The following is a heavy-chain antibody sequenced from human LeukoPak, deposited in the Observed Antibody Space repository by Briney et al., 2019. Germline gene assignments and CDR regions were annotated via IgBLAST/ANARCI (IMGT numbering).Heavy chain of an antibody. CDR3: ARGVRYNYYYYYGMDV. Sequence: SETLSLTCAVYGGSSSGYYWSWIRQPPGKGLEWIGEINHSGSTNYNPSLKSRVTISVDTSKNQFSLKLSSVTAADTAVYYCARGVRYNYYYYYGMDVWGQGTTVTVSS. V-gene: IGHV4-34*01. J-gene: IGHJ6*02. D-gene: IGHD3-16*02. CDR2: INHSGST. CDR1: GGSSSGYY.